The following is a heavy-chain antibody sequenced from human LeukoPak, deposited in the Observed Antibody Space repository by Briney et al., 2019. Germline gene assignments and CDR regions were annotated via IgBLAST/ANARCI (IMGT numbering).Heavy chain of an antibody. D-gene: IGHD3-10*01. V-gene: IGHV4-59*08. CDR2: IYYSGST. J-gene: IGHJ4*02. Sequence: SETLSLTYTVSGGSISSYYWSWIRQPPGKGLEWIGYIYYSGSTNYNPSLKSRVTISVDTSKNQFSLKLSSVTAADTAVYYCATFPMVRGVIRPQDYWGQGTLVTVSS. CDR3: ATFPMVRGVIRPQDY. CDR1: GGSISSYY.